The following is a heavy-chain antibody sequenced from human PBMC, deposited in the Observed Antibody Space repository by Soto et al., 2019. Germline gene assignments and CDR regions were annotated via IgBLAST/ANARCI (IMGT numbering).Heavy chain of an antibody. J-gene: IGHJ6*02. D-gene: IGHD3-3*01. Sequence: PGGSLRLSCAASGFTFSSYDMHWVRQATGKGLEWVSAIDIAGNTYYPVSVRGRFTISRENAKNSLYLQINSLRDEDKAVYYCARLYYDYVWGQGTTVTVSS. CDR1: GFTFSSYD. CDR3: ARLYYDYV. V-gene: IGHV3-13*01. CDR2: IDIAGNT.